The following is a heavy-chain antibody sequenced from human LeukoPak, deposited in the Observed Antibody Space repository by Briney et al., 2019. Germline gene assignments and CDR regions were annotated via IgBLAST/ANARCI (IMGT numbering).Heavy chain of an antibody. V-gene: IGHV1-2*02. CDR1: GYTFTGYC. CDR3: ARDRCSSTSCYYLYGMDV. J-gene: IGHJ6*02. D-gene: IGHD2-2*01. CDR2: INPNSGGT. Sequence: ASVKVSCKASGYTFTGYCMHWVRQAPGQGLEWMGGINPNSGGTNYAQKFQGRVTMTRDTSISTAYMELSRLRSDDTAVYYCARDRCSSTSCYYLYGMDVWGQGTTVTVSS.